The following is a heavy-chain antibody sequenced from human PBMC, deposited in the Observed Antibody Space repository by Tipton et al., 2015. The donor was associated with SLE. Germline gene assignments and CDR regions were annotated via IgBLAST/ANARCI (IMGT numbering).Heavy chain of an antibody. V-gene: IGHV4-59*01. J-gene: IGHJ4*02. Sequence: LRLSCTVSGGSISNYYWTWIRQPPGKGLEWIGYIYYSGGTNYNPSLKSRVTISVDTSKNQFSLKLNSVTAADTAVYYCARSYYDFWRASVRGYFDYWGQGPLVPVSP. CDR2: IYYSGGT. CDR1: GGSISNYY. D-gene: IGHD3-3*01. CDR3: ARSYYDFWRASVRGYFDY.